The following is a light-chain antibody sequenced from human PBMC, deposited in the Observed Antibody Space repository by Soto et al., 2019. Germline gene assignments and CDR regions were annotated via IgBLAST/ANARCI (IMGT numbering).Light chain of an antibody. V-gene: IGKV3-20*01. CDR2: GAS. J-gene: IGKJ2*01. CDR3: QQYGISPLMYT. Sequence: EIVLMQSPGTLSLSPGERDTLSCRASQSVTNNYLAWYQQKPGQAPRLLIYGASSRATGVPDRFSGSGSGTDFTLTITRLEPEDFAVYYCQQYGISPLMYTFGQGTK. CDR1: QSVTNNY.